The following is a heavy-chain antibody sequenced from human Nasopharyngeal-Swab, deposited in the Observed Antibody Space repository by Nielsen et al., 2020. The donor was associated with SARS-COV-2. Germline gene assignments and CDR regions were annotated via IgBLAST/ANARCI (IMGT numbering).Heavy chain of an antibody. CDR3: AKVPFEDDAFDI. V-gene: IGHV3-9*01. J-gene: IGHJ3*02. CDR2: ISWNSGSI. Sequence: SLKTSCAASGFTFDDYAMHWVRQAPGKGLEWVSGISWNSGSIGYADSVKGRFTISRDNAKNSLYLQMNSLRAEDTALYYCAKVPFEDDAFDIWGQGTMVTVSS. CDR1: GFTFDDYA.